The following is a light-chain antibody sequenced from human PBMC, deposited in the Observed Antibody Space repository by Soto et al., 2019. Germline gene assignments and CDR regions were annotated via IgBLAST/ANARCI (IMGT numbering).Light chain of an antibody. J-gene: IGKJ4*01. Sequence: DIQMTQSPSTLSASVGDRVTITCRASQNINSWLAWYQQKPGKAPKLLIYKASNLESGVPSRFSGSGSGTDFTLTISSLQPDDFATYHCQQYESFFRLNFGGGTKVDIK. V-gene: IGKV1-5*03. CDR1: QNINSW. CDR2: KAS. CDR3: QQYESFFRLN.